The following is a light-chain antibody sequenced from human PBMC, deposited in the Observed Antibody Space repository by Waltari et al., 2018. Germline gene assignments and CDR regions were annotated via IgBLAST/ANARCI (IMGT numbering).Light chain of an antibody. CDR1: QSVLYSSNNKNY. CDR3: QQYYSTPYT. Sequence: DIVMTQSPDSLAVSLGERATINCQSSQSVLYSSNNKNYLAWYQQKPGQPPKQLIYWASTRESGVPDRFSGSGSGTDFTLTISSLQAEDVAVYYCQQYYSTPYTFGQGTKLEIK. CDR2: WAS. V-gene: IGKV4-1*01. J-gene: IGKJ2*01.